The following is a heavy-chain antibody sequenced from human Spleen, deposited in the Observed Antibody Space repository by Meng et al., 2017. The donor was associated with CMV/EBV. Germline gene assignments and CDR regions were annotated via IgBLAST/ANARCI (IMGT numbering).Heavy chain of an antibody. Sequence: GESLKISCVASGFTFNTYWMSWVRQAPGKGLEWVANIKQDGSEKYYVGSVKGRFTISRDNSRNTLFLQMNSLRAEDTAMYYCARGTIGGATSFDYWGQGTLVTVSS. CDR2: IKQDGSEK. J-gene: IGHJ4*02. CDR1: GFTFNTYW. V-gene: IGHV3-7*03. CDR3: ARGTIGGATSFDY. D-gene: IGHD3-16*01.